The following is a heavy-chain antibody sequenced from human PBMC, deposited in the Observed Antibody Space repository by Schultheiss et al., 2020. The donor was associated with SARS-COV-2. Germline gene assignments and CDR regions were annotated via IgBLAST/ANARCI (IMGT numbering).Heavy chain of an antibody. V-gene: IGHV3-30*03. D-gene: IGHD3-3*01. CDR1: GFTVSSNY. J-gene: IGHJ6*02. CDR2: ISKDGSPE. CDR3: ARGRDEVRVAYYGLDV. Sequence: GGSLRLSCAASGFTVSSNYMSWVRQAPGKGLEWVAAISKDGSPEYYADSVKGRFTISRDNSKNTLYLQMNTLRAEDTAVYYCARGRDEVRVAYYGLDVWGQGTTVTVSS.